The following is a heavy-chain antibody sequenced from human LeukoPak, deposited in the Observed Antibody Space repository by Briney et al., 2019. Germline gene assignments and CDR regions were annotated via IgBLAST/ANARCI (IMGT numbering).Heavy chain of an antibody. CDR2: ISSSSSTI. D-gene: IGHD3-16*01. CDR3: ARGVWPQAYV. CDR1: GFTFSSYS. V-gene: IGHV3-48*02. J-gene: IGHJ6*02. Sequence: GGSLRLSCAASGFTFSSYSMNWVRQAPGKGLEWVSYISSSSSTIYYADSVKGRFTISRDNAKNSLYLQMYSLRDEDTAVYYCARGVWPQAYVWGQGTTVTVSS.